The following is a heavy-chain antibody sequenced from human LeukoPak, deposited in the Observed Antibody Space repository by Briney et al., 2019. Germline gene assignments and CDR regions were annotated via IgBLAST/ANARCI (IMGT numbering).Heavy chain of an antibody. CDR2: IYYSGST. CDR1: GGSVSSGSYY. V-gene: IGHV4-61*01. Sequence: SETLSLTCTVSGGSVSSGSYYWSWIRQPPGKGLEWIGYIYYSGSTNYNPSLKSRVTISVDTSKKQFSLKLSSVTAADTAVYYCARGDSYNWFDPRGQGTLVTVSS. CDR3: ARGDSYNWFDP. D-gene: IGHD2-21*02. J-gene: IGHJ5*02.